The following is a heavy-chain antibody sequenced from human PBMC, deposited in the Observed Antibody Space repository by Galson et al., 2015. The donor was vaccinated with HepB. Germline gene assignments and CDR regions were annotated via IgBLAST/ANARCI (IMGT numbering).Heavy chain of an antibody. CDR3: ARGSGGNFFDSSGYFH. CDR1: GFTFGKSG. V-gene: IGHV3-30*03. J-gene: IGHJ4*02. Sequence: SLRLSCAASGFTFGKSGMHWVRQAPGKGLEWLAVVSHDTTKAYYAEAVKGRFTISRDNSKDTVYLQMNSLRPDDPAVYYCARGSGGNFFDSSGYFHWGQGSQVTVSS. CDR2: VSHDTTKA. D-gene: IGHD3-22*01.